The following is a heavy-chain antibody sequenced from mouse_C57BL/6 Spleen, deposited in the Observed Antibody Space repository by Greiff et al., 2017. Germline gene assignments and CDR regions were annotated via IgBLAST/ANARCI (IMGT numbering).Heavy chain of an antibody. V-gene: IGHV1-18*01. D-gene: IGHD2-4*01. CDR1: GYTFTDYN. Sequence: VQLQQSGPELVKPGASVKIPCKASGYTFTDYNMDWVKQSHGKSLEWIGDINPNNGGTIYNQKFKGKATLTVDKSSSTAYMELRSLTSEDTAVYDCARGGLRPSYWYFDVWGTGTTVTVSS. CDR3: ARGGLRPSYWYFDV. J-gene: IGHJ1*03. CDR2: INPNNGGT.